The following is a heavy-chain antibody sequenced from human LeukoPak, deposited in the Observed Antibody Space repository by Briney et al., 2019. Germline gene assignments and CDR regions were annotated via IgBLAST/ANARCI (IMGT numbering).Heavy chain of an antibody. CDR3: ARTRVEYSSSPSDY. Sequence: GGSLRLSCAASGFTFSSYWMSWVRQAPGKGLEWVANIKQDGSEKYYVDSVKGRFTISRDNAKNSLYLQMNSLRAEDTAVYYCARTRVEYSSSPSDYWGQGTLVTVSS. D-gene: IGHD6-6*01. V-gene: IGHV3-7*01. CDR2: IKQDGSEK. J-gene: IGHJ4*02. CDR1: GFTFSSYW.